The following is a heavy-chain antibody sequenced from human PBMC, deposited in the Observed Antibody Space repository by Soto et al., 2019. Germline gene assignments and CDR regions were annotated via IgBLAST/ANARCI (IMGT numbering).Heavy chain of an antibody. Sequence: QVQLVQSGAEVKKPGSSVKVSCKASEGTFSSYAISWVRQAPGQGLEWMGELLPMFGTANYAQNFQGRVTITADESTSTAYMELSSLRSEDTAVYYCAIDRGPSIGYYPYWFDPWGQRTLVTVSS. J-gene: IGHJ5*02. CDR3: AIDRGPSIGYYPYWFDP. D-gene: IGHD3-22*01. CDR2: LLPMFGTA. CDR1: EGTFSSYA. V-gene: IGHV1-69*12.